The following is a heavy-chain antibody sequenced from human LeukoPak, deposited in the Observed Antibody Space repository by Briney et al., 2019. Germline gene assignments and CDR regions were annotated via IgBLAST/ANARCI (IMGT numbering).Heavy chain of an antibody. D-gene: IGHD2-2*01. CDR2: ISSNGGST. CDR3: ASESRWGEYQLLSPFDY. CDR1: GFTFSSYA. Sequence: GGSLRLSCSASGFTFSSYAMHWVRQAPGKGLEYVSAISSNGGSTYYADSVKGRFTISRDNSKNTLYLQMSSLRAEDTAVYYCASESRWGEYQLLSPFDYWGQGTLVTVSS. V-gene: IGHV3-64D*06. J-gene: IGHJ4*02.